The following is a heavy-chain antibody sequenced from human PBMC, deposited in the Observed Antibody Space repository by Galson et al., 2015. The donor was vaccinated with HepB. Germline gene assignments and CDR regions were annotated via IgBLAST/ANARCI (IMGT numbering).Heavy chain of an antibody. CDR2: ISYDGTNK. D-gene: IGHD2-2*01. CDR3: AKDSKTGQYHFDS. V-gene: IGHV3-30*18. J-gene: IGHJ4*02. CDR1: GFTFTTYG. Sequence: SLRLSCAASGFTFTTYGMHWVRQAPGKGLEWVAVISYDGTNKNNDGSTDYYADSVKGRFTISRDNSKNALYLEMSSLRPEDTAVYYCAKDSKTGQYHFDSWGQGTLVTVSS.